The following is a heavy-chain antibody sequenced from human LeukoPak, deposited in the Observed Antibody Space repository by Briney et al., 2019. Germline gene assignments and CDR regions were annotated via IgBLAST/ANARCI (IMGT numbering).Heavy chain of an antibody. CDR3: ARGLITDFNWFDP. D-gene: IGHD3-16*01. V-gene: IGHV1-69*02. CDR1: GGTFNSYT. Sequence: ASVKVSCKAYGGTFNSYTISWVRQAPGQGLEWMGRIIPILGIANYAQKFQGRVTITADKSTSTAYMELSSLRSEDTAVYYCARGLITDFNWFDPWGRGTLVTVSS. CDR2: IIPILGIA. J-gene: IGHJ5*02.